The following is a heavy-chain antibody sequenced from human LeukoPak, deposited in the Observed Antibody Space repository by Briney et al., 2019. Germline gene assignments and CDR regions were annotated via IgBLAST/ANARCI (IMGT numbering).Heavy chain of an antibody. D-gene: IGHD4-17*01. CDR2: INPNSGGT. CDR3: ARGGGMTTVTKSWFDP. CDR1: GYTFTGYY. Sequence: ASVKVSCKASGYTFTGYYMHWVRQAPGQGLEWMGWINPNSGGTNYAQKFQGRVTMTRDTSISTAYMELSRLRSDDTAVYHCARGGGMTTVTKSWFDPWGQGTLVTVSS. J-gene: IGHJ5*02. V-gene: IGHV1-2*02.